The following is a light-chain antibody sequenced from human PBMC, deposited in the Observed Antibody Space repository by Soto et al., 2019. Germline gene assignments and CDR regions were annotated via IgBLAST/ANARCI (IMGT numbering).Light chain of an antibody. CDR1: SSNIGAGYD. CDR3: QSYDSSLSGYV. Sequence: QSVLTQPPSVSGAPGQRVTISFTGSSSNIGAGYDVHWYQQLPGPAPKLLIYGNSNRPSGVPDRFSGSKSGTSASLAITGLQAEDEADYYCQSYDSSLSGYVFGTGTKLTVL. V-gene: IGLV1-40*01. CDR2: GNS. J-gene: IGLJ1*01.